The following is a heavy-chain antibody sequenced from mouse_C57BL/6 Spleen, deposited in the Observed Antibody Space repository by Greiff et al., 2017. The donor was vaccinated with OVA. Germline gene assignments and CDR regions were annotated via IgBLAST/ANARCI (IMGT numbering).Heavy chain of an antibody. J-gene: IGHJ1*03. CDR1: GFTFSSYT. D-gene: IGHD1-1*01. CDR3: ARRPLYGSSYWYFDV. V-gene: IGHV5-9*01. Sequence: EVKLQESGGGLVKPGGSLKLSCAASGFTFSSYTMSWVRQTPEKRLEWVATISGGGGNTYYPDSVKGRFTISRDNAKNTLYLQMSSLRSEDTALYYCARRPLYGSSYWYFDVWGTGTTVTVSS. CDR2: ISGGGGNT.